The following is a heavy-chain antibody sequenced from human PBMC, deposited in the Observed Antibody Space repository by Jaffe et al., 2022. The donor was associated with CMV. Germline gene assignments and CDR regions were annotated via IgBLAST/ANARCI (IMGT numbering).Heavy chain of an antibody. V-gene: IGHV3-21*01. CDR3: ARDGIVGATTPTFFDY. Sequence: EVQLVESGGGLVKPGGSLRLSCAASGFTFSSYSMNWVRQAPGKGLEWVSSISSSSSYIYYADSVKGRFTISRDNAKNSLYLQMNSLRAEDTAVYYCARDGIVGATTPTFFDYWGQGTLVTVSS. J-gene: IGHJ4*02. D-gene: IGHD1-26*01. CDR1: GFTFSSYS. CDR2: ISSSSSYI.